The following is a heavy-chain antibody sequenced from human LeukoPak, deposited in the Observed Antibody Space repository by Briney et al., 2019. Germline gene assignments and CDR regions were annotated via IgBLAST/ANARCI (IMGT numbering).Heavy chain of an antibody. D-gene: IGHD3-9*01. CDR1: GGSISSYY. CDR3: ARGEDFERYYLAY. J-gene: IGHJ4*02. Sequence: SETLSLTCTVSGGSISSYYWNWIRQPPGKGLEWIGYIYYSGITNYNPSLKSRVTISVDTSKNQFSLKLTSVTAADTAVYFCARGEDFERYYLAYWGQGTLVTVSS. CDR2: IYYSGIT. V-gene: IGHV4-59*01.